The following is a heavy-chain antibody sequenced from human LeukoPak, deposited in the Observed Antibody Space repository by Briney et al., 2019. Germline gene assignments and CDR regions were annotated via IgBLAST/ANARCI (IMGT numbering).Heavy chain of an antibody. CDR2: IYYSGST. V-gene: IGHV4-59*12. Sequence: SETLSLTCTVSGGSFSSYYWSWIRQPPGKGLEWIGYIYYSGSTNYNPSLKSRVTISVDTSKNQFSLKLSSVTAADTAVYYCARDRVAAAGTNGMDVWGQGTTVTVSS. CDR3: ARDRVAAAGTNGMDV. J-gene: IGHJ6*02. CDR1: GGSFSSYY. D-gene: IGHD6-13*01.